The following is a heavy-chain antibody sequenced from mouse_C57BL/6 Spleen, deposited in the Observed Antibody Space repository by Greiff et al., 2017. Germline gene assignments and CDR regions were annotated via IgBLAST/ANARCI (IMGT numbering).Heavy chain of an antibody. CDR3: ARGYECDGYWYFDV. V-gene: IGHV1-80*01. Sequence: QVQLKESGAELVKPGASVKISCKASGYAFSSYWMNWVKQRPGKGLEWIGQIYPGDGDTNYNQKFKGKATLTADKSSSTAYRPPSSLTSEDSAVYFGARGYECDGYWYFDVWGTGTTVTVSS. CDR1: GYAFSSYW. D-gene: IGHD2-3*01. J-gene: IGHJ1*03. CDR2: IYPGDGDT.